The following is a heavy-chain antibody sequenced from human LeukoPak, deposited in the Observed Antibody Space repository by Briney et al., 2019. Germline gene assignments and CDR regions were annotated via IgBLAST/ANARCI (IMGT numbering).Heavy chain of an antibody. CDR3: GSARPMGHV. CDR2: ISPAGTAA. V-gene: IGHV3-48*03. Sequence: GGSLRLSCAASGFTFNSYAMNWVRQAPGKGLEWVANISPAGTAAYYADAVKGRFTISRDNAKNSLYLQMNSLRAEDTAVYYCGSARPMGHVGGQGTMVTVSS. D-gene: IGHD6-25*01. CDR1: GFTFNSYA. J-gene: IGHJ6*02.